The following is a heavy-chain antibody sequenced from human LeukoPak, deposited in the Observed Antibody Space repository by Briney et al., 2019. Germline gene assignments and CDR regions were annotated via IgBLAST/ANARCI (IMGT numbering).Heavy chain of an antibody. CDR2: IYYSGST. CDR3: AREGGYGSGGLDN. D-gene: IGHD3-10*01. V-gene: IGHV4-39*02. J-gene: IGHJ4*02. CDR1: GGSIRSSSYY. Sequence: PSETLSLTCTVSGGSIRSSSYYWGWIRQPPGKGLEWIGSIYYSGSTYYNPSLKSRVTISVDTSKNQFSLNLSSVTASDTAVYYCAREGGYGSGGLDNWGQGTLVTVSS.